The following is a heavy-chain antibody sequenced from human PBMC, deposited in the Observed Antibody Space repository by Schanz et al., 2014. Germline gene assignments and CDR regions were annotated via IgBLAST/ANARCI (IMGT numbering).Heavy chain of an antibody. CDR2: MYYSGVT. CDR1: GGSITSDGYS. J-gene: IGHJ3*02. V-gene: IGHV4-30-4*07. Sequence: QVQLQESGPGLVKPSQTLSLSCSVSGGSITSDGYSWSWIRQPPGKGLEWIGYMYYSGVTYYNPSHKSGLTISRHPPKTRLPLPLTSVTAADTAVYYCARGRYWDTEDAFDIWGQGTLLIVSS. CDR3: ARGRYWDTEDAFDI. D-gene: IGHD3-10*01.